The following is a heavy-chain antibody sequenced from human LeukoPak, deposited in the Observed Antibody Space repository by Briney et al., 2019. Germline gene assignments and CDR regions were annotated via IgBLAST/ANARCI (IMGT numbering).Heavy chain of an antibody. CDR3: ARHIAVAGNFDY. V-gene: IGHV4-59*08. CDR1: GGSISRYS. D-gene: IGHD6-19*01. CDR2: IYYSGST. Sequence: SETLSLTCTVSGGSISRYSWTWIRQPPGKGLVWIGYIYYSGSTNYNPSPKSRVTISLDTSKSQFSLKLSSVTAADTAVYYCARHIAVAGNFDYWGQGALVTVSS. J-gene: IGHJ4*02.